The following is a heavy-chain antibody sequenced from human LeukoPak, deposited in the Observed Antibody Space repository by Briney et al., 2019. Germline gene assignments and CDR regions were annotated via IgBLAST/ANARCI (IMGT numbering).Heavy chain of an antibody. CDR3: ARGRLADYGDYEGFEY. J-gene: IGHJ4*02. V-gene: IGHV4-4*07. CDR2: LHISGST. Sequence: PSETLSLTCTLFSGSISSYYWSWIRQPAGKGLEWVGRLHISGSTNYNPSLKSRATMSVDTSKNQFSLKLRSVTAADTALYFCARGRLADYGDYEGFEYWGQGTLVTVSS. D-gene: IGHD4-17*01. CDR1: SGSISSYY.